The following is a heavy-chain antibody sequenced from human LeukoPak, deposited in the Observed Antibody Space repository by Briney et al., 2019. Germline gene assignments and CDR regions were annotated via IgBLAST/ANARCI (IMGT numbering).Heavy chain of an antibody. V-gene: IGHV3-7*01. CDR3: ARGGSSDWYENAFDI. Sequence: GGSLRLSCAASGFTFSSYWMSWVRQAPGKGLQWVANIKQDGSEKYYVDSVKGRFTISRDNAKNSLYLHMNSLRAEDTAVYYCARGGSSDWYENAFDIWGQGTKVTVSS. CDR2: IKQDGSEK. D-gene: IGHD6-19*01. J-gene: IGHJ3*02. CDR1: GFTFSSYW.